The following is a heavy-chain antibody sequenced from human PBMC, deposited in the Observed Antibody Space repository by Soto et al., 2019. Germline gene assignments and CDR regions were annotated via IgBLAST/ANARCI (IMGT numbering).Heavy chain of an antibody. Sequence: GGSLRLSCAASGFTFSSYAMHWVRQSPGKGLEWVAVISYDGSNKYYADSVKGRFTISRDNSKNTLYLQMNSLRAEDTAVYYCARPMIRKSGIDVAVIKPLYQYYYYGMAVWGQANTVTVSS. J-gene: IGHJ6*02. CDR3: ARPMIRKSGIDVAVIKPLYQYYYYGMAV. V-gene: IGHV3-30-3*01. CDR2: ISYDGSNK. CDR1: GFTFSSYA. D-gene: IGHD6-19*01.